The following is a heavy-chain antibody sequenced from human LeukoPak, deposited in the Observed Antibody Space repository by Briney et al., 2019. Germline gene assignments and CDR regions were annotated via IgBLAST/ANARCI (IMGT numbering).Heavy chain of an antibody. J-gene: IGHJ4*02. CDR1: GNYW. CDR2: INSDGSWT. V-gene: IGHV3-74*01. CDR3: AKVAFGSGSSIFGY. D-gene: IGHD3-10*01. Sequence: PGGSLRLSCAASGNYWMHWVRQAPGKGLVWVSHINSDGSWTSYADSVKGRFTISKDNAKNTLYLQMNSLRAEDTAIYYCAKVAFGSGSSIFGYWGQGTLVTVSS.